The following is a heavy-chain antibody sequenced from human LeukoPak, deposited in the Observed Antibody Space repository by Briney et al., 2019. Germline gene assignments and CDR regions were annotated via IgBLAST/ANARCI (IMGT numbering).Heavy chain of an antibody. CDR3: ARGDSDCSGGSCYSDSYYYYYYMDV. Sequence: PSETLSLTCAVYGGSFSGYYWSWTRQPPGKGLEWIGSIYHSGSTYYNPSLKSRVTISVDTSKNQFSLKLSSVTAADTAVYYCARGDSDCSGGSCYSDSYYYYYYMDVWGKGTTVTVSS. D-gene: IGHD2-15*01. CDR2: IYHSGST. CDR1: GGSFSGYY. J-gene: IGHJ6*03. V-gene: IGHV4-34*01.